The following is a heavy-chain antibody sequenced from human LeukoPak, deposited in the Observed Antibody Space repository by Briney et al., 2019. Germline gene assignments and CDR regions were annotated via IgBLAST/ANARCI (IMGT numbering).Heavy chain of an antibody. CDR1: GGSLSSSSYY. CDR3: ARNNWSGIAYSRNNWFDP. CDR2: IYYSGST. D-gene: IGHD3-3*01. Sequence: SETLSLTCTVSGGSLSSSSYYWGWIRQPPGTGLEWIGSIYYSGSTYYNPSLKSRVTISVDTSKNQFSLKLSSVTAADTAVYYCARNNWSGIAYSRNNWFDPWGQGTPVTVSS. V-gene: IGHV4-39*07. J-gene: IGHJ5*02.